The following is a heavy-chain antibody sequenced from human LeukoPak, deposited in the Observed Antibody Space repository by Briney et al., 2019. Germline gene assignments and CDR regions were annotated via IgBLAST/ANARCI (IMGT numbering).Heavy chain of an antibody. CDR1: GFTFSSYS. Sequence: GGSLRLSCAASGFTFSSYSMNWVRQAPGKGLEWVSSISSSSSYIYYADSMKGRFTISRDDAKNSLYLQMNSLRAEDTAVYYCARDPVEMAPIGGGWGQGTLVTVSS. CDR3: ARDPVEMAPIGGG. CDR2: ISSSSSYI. V-gene: IGHV3-21*01. J-gene: IGHJ4*02. D-gene: IGHD5-24*01.